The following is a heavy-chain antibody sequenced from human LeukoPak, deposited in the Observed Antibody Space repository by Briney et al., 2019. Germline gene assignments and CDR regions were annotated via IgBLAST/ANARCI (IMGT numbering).Heavy chain of an antibody. D-gene: IGHD2-2*01. CDR3: AYQLLPN. Sequence: GGSLRLSCAASGFTFSDYWMHWVRQTPGRGLVWVSRINPVGSDILYADSVKGRFSISRDNAKNMLSLQLNSLRAEDTAVYYCAYQLLPNGGQGTLVTVSS. CDR2: INPVGSDI. J-gene: IGHJ4*02. CDR1: GFTFSDYW. V-gene: IGHV3-74*01.